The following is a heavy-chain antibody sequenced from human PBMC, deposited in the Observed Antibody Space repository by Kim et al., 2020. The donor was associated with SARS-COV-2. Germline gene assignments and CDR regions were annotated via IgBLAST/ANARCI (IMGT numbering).Heavy chain of an antibody. CDR2: IKQDGSEK. V-gene: IGHV3-7*01. D-gene: IGHD5-12*01. J-gene: IGHJ6*02. CDR3: AREGDGYNFPYYYGMVV. CDR1: GFTFSSYW. Sequence: GGSLRLSCAASGFTFSSYWMSWVRQAPGKGLEWVANIKQDGSEKYYVDSVKGRFTISRDNAKNSLYLQMNSLRVEDTAVYYCAREGDGYNFPYYYGMVVGCHGTTVTVAS.